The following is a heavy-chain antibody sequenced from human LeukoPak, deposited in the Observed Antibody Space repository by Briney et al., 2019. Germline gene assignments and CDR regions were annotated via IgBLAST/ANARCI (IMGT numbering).Heavy chain of an antibody. CDR2: ISGSGGSS. V-gene: IGHV3-23*01. Sequence: GGSLRLPCAASGFTFSSYAMSWVRQAPGKGLEWVSAISGSGGSSYYADSVKGRFTISRDNSKNTLYLQMNSLRAEDTAVYYCAKDRYYDILTGLGEFDYWGQGTLVTVSS. CDR3: AKDRYYDILTGLGEFDY. D-gene: IGHD3-9*01. CDR1: GFTFSSYA. J-gene: IGHJ4*02.